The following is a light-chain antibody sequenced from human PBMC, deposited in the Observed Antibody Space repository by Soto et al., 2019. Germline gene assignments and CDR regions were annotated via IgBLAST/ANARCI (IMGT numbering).Light chain of an antibody. V-gene: IGKV1-39*01. Sequence: DIQMTQSPSSLSASVGDRVTISCRASQTISTYLHWFQQKPGKAPDLLIYGASTLQSGVPSRFSGSRSGTDFTIIISNLQPEDLATYYGHQTYSAPWTFGQGTNVDIK. CDR1: QTISTY. CDR2: GAS. CDR3: HQTYSAPWT. J-gene: IGKJ1*01.